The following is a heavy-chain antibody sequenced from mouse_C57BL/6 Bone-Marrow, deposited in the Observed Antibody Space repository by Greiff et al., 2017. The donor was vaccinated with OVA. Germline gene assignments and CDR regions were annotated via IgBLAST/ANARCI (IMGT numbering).Heavy chain of an antibody. Sequence: VQLQQPGAELVMPGASVKLSCKASGYTFTSYWMHWVKQRPGQGLEWIGEIDPSDSYTNYNQKFKGKSTLTVDKSSSTAYMQLSSLTSEDSAVYDCARSTMITTGFAGWGKGTLVTVAA. J-gene: IGHJ3*01. CDR1: GYTFTSYW. V-gene: IGHV1-69*01. CDR2: IDPSDSYT. D-gene: IGHD2-4*01. CDR3: ARSTMITTGFAG.